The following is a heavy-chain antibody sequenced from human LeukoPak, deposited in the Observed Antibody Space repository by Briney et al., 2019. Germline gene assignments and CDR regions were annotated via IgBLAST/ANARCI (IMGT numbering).Heavy chain of an antibody. CDR3: ARTGIAVAGTVY. Sequence: SVKVSCKASGGTFSSYAISWVRQAPGQGLEWMGGIIPIFDTANYAQKFQGRVTITTDESTSTAYMELSRLRSDDTAVYYCARTGIAVAGTVYWGQGTLVTVSS. J-gene: IGHJ4*02. CDR2: IIPIFDTA. CDR1: GGTFSSYA. V-gene: IGHV1-69*05. D-gene: IGHD6-19*01.